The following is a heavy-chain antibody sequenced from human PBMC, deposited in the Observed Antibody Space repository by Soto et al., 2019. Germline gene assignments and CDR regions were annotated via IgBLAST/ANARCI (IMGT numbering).Heavy chain of an antibody. J-gene: IGHJ6*02. CDR3: ARQWWYYDSGGPSYYYYGMEV. Sequence: PSETLSLTCTVSGGSISSSSYYWGWIRQPPGKGLEWIGSIYYRGSTYYNPSLKSRVTISVDTSKNQFSLKLSSVTAADTAVYYCARQWWYYDSGGPSYYYYGMEVWGQGTTVTVSS. D-gene: IGHD3-22*01. V-gene: IGHV4-39*01. CDR1: GGSISSSSYY. CDR2: IYYRGST.